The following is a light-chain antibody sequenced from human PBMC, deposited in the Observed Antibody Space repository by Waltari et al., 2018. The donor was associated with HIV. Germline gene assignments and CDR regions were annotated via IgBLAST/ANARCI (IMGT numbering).Light chain of an antibody. CDR3: QQYYNSPYT. CDR2: WAS. V-gene: IGKV4-1*01. Sequence: DLVMTQSPDSLAVSLGERATINCKSSQRVLYSSNNKNYLAWYQQKPGQPPKLLIYWASTRESGVPDRFSGSGSGTHFTLTISSLQAEDVAVYYCQQYYNSPYTFGQGTKLEIK. J-gene: IGKJ2*01. CDR1: QRVLYSSNNKNY.